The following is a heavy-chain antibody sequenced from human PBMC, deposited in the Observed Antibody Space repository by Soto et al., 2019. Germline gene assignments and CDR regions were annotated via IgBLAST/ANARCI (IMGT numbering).Heavy chain of an antibody. CDR3: AREVTLVRPGEYYYYGMDV. Sequence: GASVKVSCKASGGTFSSYAISWVRQAPGQGLEWMGGIIPIFGTANYAQKFQGRVTITADESTSTAYMELSSLRSEDTAVYYCAREVTLVRPGEYYYYGMDVWGQGTTVTVSS. J-gene: IGHJ6*02. D-gene: IGHD6-13*01. CDR2: IIPIFGTA. CDR1: GGTFSSYA. V-gene: IGHV1-69*13.